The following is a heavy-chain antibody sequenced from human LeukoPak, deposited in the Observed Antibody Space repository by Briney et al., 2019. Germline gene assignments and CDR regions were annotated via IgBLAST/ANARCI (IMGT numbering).Heavy chain of an antibody. V-gene: IGHV3-30*04. J-gene: IGHJ3*02. CDR1: GFTFSSYA. D-gene: IGHD3-9*01. CDR3: ARGLPYYDILTGYYIPGAGAFGDAFDI. CDR2: ISYDGSNK. Sequence: GGSLRLSCAASGFTFSSYAMHWVRQAPGKGREWVAVISYDGSNKYYADSVKGRFTISRDNSKNTLYLQMNSLRAEDTAVYYCARGLPYYDILTGYYIPGAGAFGDAFDIWGQGTMVTVSS.